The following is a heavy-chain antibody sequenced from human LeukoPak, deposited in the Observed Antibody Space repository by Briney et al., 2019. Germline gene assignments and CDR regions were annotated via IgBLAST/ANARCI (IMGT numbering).Heavy chain of an antibody. CDR3: ARAPDYCDSSGYLDC. J-gene: IGHJ4*02. CDR2: IIPIFGIA. D-gene: IGHD3-22*01. Sequence: PVKVSCKASGGTFSSYAISWVRQAPGQGLEWMGRIIPIFGIANYAQKFQGRVTITADKSTSTAYMELSSLRSEDTAVYYCARAPDYCDSSGYLDCWGQGTLVTVSS. CDR1: GGTFSSYA. V-gene: IGHV1-69*04.